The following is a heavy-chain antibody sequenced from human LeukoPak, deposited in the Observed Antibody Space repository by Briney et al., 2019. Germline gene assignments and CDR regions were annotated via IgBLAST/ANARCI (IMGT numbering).Heavy chain of an antibody. Sequence: SETLSLTCTVSGGSISSYYWSWIRQPPGKGLEWIGEINHSGSTNYNPSLKSRVTISVDTSKNQFSLKLSSVTAADTAVYYCASITIFGVVIVENGMDVWGQGTTVTVSS. J-gene: IGHJ6*02. V-gene: IGHV4-34*01. CDR3: ASITIFGVVIVENGMDV. D-gene: IGHD3-3*01. CDR2: INHSGST. CDR1: GGSISSYY.